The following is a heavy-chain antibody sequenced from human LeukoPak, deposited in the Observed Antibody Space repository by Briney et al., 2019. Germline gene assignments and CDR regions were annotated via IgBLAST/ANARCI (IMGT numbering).Heavy chain of an antibody. J-gene: IGHJ4*02. CDR1: GYTFTSYG. Sequence: ASVKVSCKASGYTFTSYGISWVRQAPGQGLEWMGWISAYNGNTNYAQKLQGRVTMTTDTSTSTAYMELRSLSSADTAVYCCARPQYSSGWHSVDYWGQGTLVTVSS. CDR2: ISAYNGNT. D-gene: IGHD6-19*01. V-gene: IGHV1-18*01. CDR3: ARPQYSSGWHSVDY.